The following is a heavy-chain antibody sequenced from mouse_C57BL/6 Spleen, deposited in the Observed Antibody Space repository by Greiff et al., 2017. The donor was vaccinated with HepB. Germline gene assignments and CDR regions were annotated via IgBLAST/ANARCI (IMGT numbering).Heavy chain of an antibody. Sequence: VQLQQPGAELVRPGSSVKLSCKASGYTFTSYWMHWVKQRPIQGLEWIGNIYPSDSETHYNQKFKDKATLTVDKSSSTAYMQLSSLTSEDSAVYCCARGRYCGSSYDFDYWGQGTTLTVSS. CDR1: GYTFTSYW. CDR3: ARGRYCGSSYDFDY. V-gene: IGHV1-52*01. J-gene: IGHJ2*01. D-gene: IGHD1-1*01. CDR2: IYPSDSET.